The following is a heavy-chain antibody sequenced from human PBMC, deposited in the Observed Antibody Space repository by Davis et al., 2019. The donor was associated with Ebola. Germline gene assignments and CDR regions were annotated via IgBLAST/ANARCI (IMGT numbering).Heavy chain of an antibody. CDR2: INPNSGGT. J-gene: IGHJ3*02. CDR1: GYTFTSYG. D-gene: IGHD2-2*01. CDR3: ARLEVRPAANDAFDI. V-gene: IGHV1-2*02. Sequence: ASVKVSCKASGYTFTSYGISWVRQAPGQGLEWMGWINPNSGGTNYAQKFQGRVTMTRDTSISTAYMELSRLRSDDTAVYYCARLEVRPAANDAFDIWGQGTMVTVSS.